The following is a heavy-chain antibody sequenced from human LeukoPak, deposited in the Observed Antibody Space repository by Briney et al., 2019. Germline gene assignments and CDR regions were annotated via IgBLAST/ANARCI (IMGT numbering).Heavy chain of an antibody. CDR2: IGTPSDT. CDR1: GFTLSNYD. J-gene: IGHJ4*02. D-gene: IGHD1-26*01. V-gene: IGHV3-13*01. Sequence: VGCLRLSCAASGFTLSNYDMHWVRQTTGKGLEWVSGIGTPSDTYYTGSVKGRFTISRENAKNSLYLQMNSLRAGDTAVYYCARGSGGEHEFDYWGQGILVAVSS. CDR3: ARGSGGEHEFDY.